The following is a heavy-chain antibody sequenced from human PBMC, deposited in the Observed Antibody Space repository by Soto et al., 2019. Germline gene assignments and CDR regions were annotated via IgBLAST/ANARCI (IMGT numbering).Heavy chain of an antibody. D-gene: IGHD3-3*01. CDR2: IYYRGTT. CDR1: GVSTSNHY. J-gene: IGHJ5*02. V-gene: IGHV4-59*11. CDR3: ARWWSGSRQGFDP. Sequence: PSETLSLTCSVSGVSTSNHYWTWIRKPPGQGPEWIGCIYYRGTTNYNASFNSRVTISVDTSKNQFSLKLTSVTTADTAVYYCARWWSGSRQGFDPWGQGTLVTVSS.